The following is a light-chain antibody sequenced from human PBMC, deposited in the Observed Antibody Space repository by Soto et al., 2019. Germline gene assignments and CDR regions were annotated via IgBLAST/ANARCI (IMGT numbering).Light chain of an antibody. V-gene: IGKV3-20*01. Sequence: EIVMTQSPATLSVSPGERATLSCRASQSVGSYFAWYQQKPGQAPRLLIYDASNRATGIPDRFSGSGSGTDSTLTISRLEPEDFAVYYCQQYGSSGTFGQGTKVDIK. CDR1: QSVGSY. CDR3: QQYGSSGT. J-gene: IGKJ1*01. CDR2: DAS.